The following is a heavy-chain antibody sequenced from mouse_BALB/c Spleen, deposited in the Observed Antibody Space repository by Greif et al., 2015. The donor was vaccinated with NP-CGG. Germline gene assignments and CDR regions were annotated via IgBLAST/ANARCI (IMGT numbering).Heavy chain of an antibody. V-gene: IGHV14-3*02. J-gene: IGHJ4*01. D-gene: IGHD3-2*02. CDR1: GFNIKDTY. CDR2: IDPANGNT. CDR3: ARSGPGTYHAMDY. Sequence: VQLQQSGAELVKPGASVKLSCTASGFNIKDTYMHWVKQRPEQGLEWIGRIDPANGNTKYDPKFQGKATITADTSSNTAYLQLSSLTSEDTAVYYCARSGPGTYHAMDYWGQGTSVTVSS.